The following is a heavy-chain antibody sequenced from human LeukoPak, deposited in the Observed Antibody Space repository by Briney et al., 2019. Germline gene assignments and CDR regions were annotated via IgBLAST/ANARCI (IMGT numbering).Heavy chain of an antibody. CDR1: GGSFSGYY. Sequence: PSETLSLTCAVYGGSFSGYYWGWIRQPPGKGLEWIGSIYYSGSTYYNPSLKSRVTISVDTSKNQFSLKLSSVTAADTAVYYCARLSMIVVVITSGAFDIWGQGTMVTVSS. J-gene: IGHJ3*02. CDR2: IYYSGST. D-gene: IGHD3-22*01. V-gene: IGHV4-39*01. CDR3: ARLSMIVVVITSGAFDI.